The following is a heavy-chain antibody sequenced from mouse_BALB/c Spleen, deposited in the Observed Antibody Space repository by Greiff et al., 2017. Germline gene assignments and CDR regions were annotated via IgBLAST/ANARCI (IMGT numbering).Heavy chain of an antibody. D-gene: IGHD2-1*01. Sequence: QVQLKESGPGLVQPSQSLSITCTVSGFSLTSYGVHWVRQSPGKGLEWLGVIWSGGSTDYNAAFISRLSISKDNSKSQVFFKMNSLQANDTAIYYCASYGKGDPWFAYWGQGTLVTVSA. V-gene: IGHV2-2*02. CDR3: ASYGKGDPWFAY. CDR1: GFSLTSYG. J-gene: IGHJ3*01. CDR2: IWSGGST.